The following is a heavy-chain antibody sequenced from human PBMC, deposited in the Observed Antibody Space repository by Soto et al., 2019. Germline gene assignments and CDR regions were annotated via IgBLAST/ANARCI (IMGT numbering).Heavy chain of an antibody. Sequence: EVPLVESGGDLVQPGGSLKLSSVASGFTFSSYWMHWVRQGPGKGLAWVSRINGEGTSTSYADSVKGRFTIFRDNAKNTLYLQMNSLGVEDTGVYYCARRVLAGTPYYFDYWGQGSLVTVSS. J-gene: IGHJ4*02. CDR2: INGEGTST. CDR1: GFTFSSYW. V-gene: IGHV3-74*01. CDR3: ARRVLAGTPYYFDY. D-gene: IGHD3-3*02.